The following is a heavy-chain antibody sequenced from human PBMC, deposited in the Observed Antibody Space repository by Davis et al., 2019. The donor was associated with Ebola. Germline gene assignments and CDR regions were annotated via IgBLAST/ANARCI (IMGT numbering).Heavy chain of an antibody. CDR1: GYTFTSYG. J-gene: IGHJ4*02. CDR2: ISAYNGDT. V-gene: IGHV1-18*04. CDR3: ARGGSRNGITGTTMDY. Sequence: ASVKVSCKASGYTFTSYGISWVRQAPGQGLEWMGWISAYNGDTNYAQKLQGRVTMTTDTSTSTAYMELRSLRSDDTAVYYCARGGSRNGITGTTMDYWGQGTLVTVSS. D-gene: IGHD1-7*01.